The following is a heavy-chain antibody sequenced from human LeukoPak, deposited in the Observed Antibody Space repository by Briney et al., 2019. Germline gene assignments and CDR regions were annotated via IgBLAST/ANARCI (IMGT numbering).Heavy chain of an antibody. CDR2: INHSGST. J-gene: IGHJ4*02. CDR1: GGSFSGYY. Sequence: SETLSLTCAVYGGSFSGYYWSWIRQPPGKGLEWIGEINHSGSTNYNPSLKSRVTISVDASKNQFSLKLSSVTAADTAVYYCARASRGIAARGLDYWGQGTLVTVSS. D-gene: IGHD6-6*01. V-gene: IGHV4-34*01. CDR3: ARASRGIAARGLDY.